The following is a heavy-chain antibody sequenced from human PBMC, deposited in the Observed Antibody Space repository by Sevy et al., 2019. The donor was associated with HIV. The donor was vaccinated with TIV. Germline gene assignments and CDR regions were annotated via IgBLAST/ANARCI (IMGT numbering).Heavy chain of an antibody. Sequence: GGSLRLSCVASGFNFRNFWMSWVRQAPGKGLECVADIKQDGSETYYVDSVKGRFTISRDNAKNSLYLQMNSLRDEDTAMYFCVRDKEVGASILDAWGQRTPVTVSS. CDR2: IKQDGSET. CDR1: GFNFRNFW. D-gene: IGHD1-26*01. CDR3: VRDKEVGASILDA. V-gene: IGHV3-7*03. J-gene: IGHJ5*02.